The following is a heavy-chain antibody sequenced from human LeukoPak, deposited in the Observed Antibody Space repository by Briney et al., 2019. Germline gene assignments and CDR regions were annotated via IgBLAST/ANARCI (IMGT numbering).Heavy chain of an antibody. CDR2: IIPILGIA. D-gene: IGHD3-22*01. CDR1: GGTFSSYA. J-gene: IGHJ4*02. V-gene: IGHV1-69*04. Sequence: SVKVSCKASGGTFSSYAISWVRQAPGQGLEWMGRIIPILGIANYAQKFQGRVTIAADKSTSTAYMELSSLRSEDTAVYYCARDRGSYYDSSGGPSDYWGQGTLVTVSS. CDR3: ARDRGSYYDSSGGPSDY.